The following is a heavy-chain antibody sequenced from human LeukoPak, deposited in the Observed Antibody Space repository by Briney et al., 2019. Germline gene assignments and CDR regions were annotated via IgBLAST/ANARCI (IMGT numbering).Heavy chain of an antibody. J-gene: IGHJ4*02. V-gene: IGHV3-23*01. D-gene: IGHD2-2*01. CDR2: ISGSGGST. CDR3: AKSGLIVVVPAAMRGAFDY. Sequence: PGGSLRLSCAASGFTFSSYAMSWVRQAPGKGLEWVSAISGSGGSTYYADSVKGRFTISRDNSKNTLYLQMNSLRAEDTAVYYCAKSGLIVVVPAAMRGAFDYWGQGTLVTVSS. CDR1: GFTFSSYA.